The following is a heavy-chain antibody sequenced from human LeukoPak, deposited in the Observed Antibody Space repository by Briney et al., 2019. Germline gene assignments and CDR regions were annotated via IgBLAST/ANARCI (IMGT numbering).Heavy chain of an antibody. V-gene: IGHV3-7*01. CDR1: GFTFSSYW. CDR3: ARGGYSSGWYYFDY. D-gene: IGHD6-19*01. J-gene: IGHJ4*02. CDR2: IKQDGSEK. Sequence: GGSLRLSCAASGFTFSSYWMTWVRQAPGKGLEWVANIKQDGSEKYYVDSVKGRFTISRDNAKNSLYLQMNSLRAEDTAVYYCARGGYSSGWYYFDYWGQGTLVTVSS.